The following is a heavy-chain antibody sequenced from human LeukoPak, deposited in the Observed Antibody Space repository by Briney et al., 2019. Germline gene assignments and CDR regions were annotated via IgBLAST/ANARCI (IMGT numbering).Heavy chain of an antibody. CDR3: ARVGYGSLGPYYYGMDV. Sequence: GGSLRLSCEASGMTFSSYGMHWVRQAPGKGLEWVAAIWSDGNKKFYADSVKGRFTISRDNAKNSLYLQMNSPRAEDTAVYYCARVGYGSLGPYYYGMDVWGQGTTVTVSS. D-gene: IGHD2-2*03. J-gene: IGHJ6*02. V-gene: IGHV3-33*01. CDR1: GMTFSSYG. CDR2: IWSDGNKK.